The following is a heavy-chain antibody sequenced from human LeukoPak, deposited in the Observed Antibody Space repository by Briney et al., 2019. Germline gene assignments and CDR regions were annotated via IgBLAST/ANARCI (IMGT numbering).Heavy chain of an antibody. CDR3: AKDVSIFGPYWYFDL. D-gene: IGHD3/OR15-3a*01. Sequence: GGSLRLSCAASGFTFSSYGMHWVRQAPGKGLEWVAFIRYDGSNKYYADSVKGRFTISRDNTKNTLYLQMNSLRAEDTAVYYCAKDVSIFGPYWYFDLWGRGTLVTVSS. CDR2: IRYDGSNK. V-gene: IGHV3-30*02. CDR1: GFTFSSYG. J-gene: IGHJ2*01.